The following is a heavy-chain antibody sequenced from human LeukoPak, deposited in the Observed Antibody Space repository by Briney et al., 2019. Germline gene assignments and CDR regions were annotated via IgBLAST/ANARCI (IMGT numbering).Heavy chain of an antibody. Sequence: GGSLRLSCAASGFTFSSYAMSWVRQAPGKGLEWVSAISGSGGSTYYADSVKGRFTISRDNSKNTLYLQMNSLRAEDTAVYYCAKVGHYYDSSGYYSRATLFDYWGQGTLVTVSS. J-gene: IGHJ4*02. CDR1: GFTFSSYA. CDR2: ISGSGGST. CDR3: AKVGHYYDSSGYYSRATLFDY. D-gene: IGHD3-22*01. V-gene: IGHV3-23*01.